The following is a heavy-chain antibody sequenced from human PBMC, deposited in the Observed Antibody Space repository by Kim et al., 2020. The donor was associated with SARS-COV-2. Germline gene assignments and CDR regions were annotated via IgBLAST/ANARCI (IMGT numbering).Heavy chain of an antibody. V-gene: IGHV3-30*07. CDR3: ARAPRFIAGYSSGYKTDWFDP. J-gene: IGHJ5*02. D-gene: IGHD3-22*01. Sequence: FTISRDNSKNTLYLQMNSLRAEDTAVYYCARAPRFIAGYSSGYKTDWFDPWGQGTLVTVSS.